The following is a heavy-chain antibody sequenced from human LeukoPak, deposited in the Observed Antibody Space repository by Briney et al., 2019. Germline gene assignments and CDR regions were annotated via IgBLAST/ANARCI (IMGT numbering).Heavy chain of an antibody. Sequence: PSETLSLTCAVYGGSFSGYYWSWIRQPPGKGLEWIGEINHTGSPIYNPSLKSRVNISIDTSKNQFSLRLTSVTAADTAVYFCARPRLLFGSGPILVWGQGTLVTVSS. V-gene: IGHV4-34*01. J-gene: IGHJ4*02. CDR2: INHTGSP. D-gene: IGHD3-10*01. CDR3: ARPRLLFGSGPILV. CDR1: GGSFSGYY.